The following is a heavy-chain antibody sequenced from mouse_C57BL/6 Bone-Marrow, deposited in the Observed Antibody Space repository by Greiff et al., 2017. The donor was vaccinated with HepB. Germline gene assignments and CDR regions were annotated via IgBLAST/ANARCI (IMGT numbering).Heavy chain of an antibody. CDR2: ISSGGDYI. J-gene: IGHJ2*01. D-gene: IGHD2-4*01. V-gene: IGHV5-9-1*02. Sequence: EVKVVESGEGLVKPGGSLKLSCAASGFTFSSYAMSWVRQTPEKRLEWVAYISSGGDYIYYADPVEGRCTISRDNARNTLYLQMSSLKSEDTAMYYGTRDREEYDSHCFDYWGQGTTLTVSS. CDR1: GFTFSSYA. CDR3: TRDREEYDSHCFDY.